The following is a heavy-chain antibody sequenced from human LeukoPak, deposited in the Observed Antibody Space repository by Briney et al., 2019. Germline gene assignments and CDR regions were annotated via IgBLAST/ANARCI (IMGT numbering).Heavy chain of an antibody. CDR3: ASPSLMSGEPSYFDF. CDR1: GASVSSSNFY. V-gene: IGHV4-39*07. D-gene: IGHD4-17*01. Sequence: PSQTLSLTCTVSGASVSSSNFYWAWIRQPPGKGLEWIGSIYYTGNTFYNPSLKSRGTLSIDTSKNQFSLKLTSVTAADTAVYYCASPSLMSGEPSYFDFWGQGTLVSVSA. J-gene: IGHJ4*02. CDR2: IYYTGNT.